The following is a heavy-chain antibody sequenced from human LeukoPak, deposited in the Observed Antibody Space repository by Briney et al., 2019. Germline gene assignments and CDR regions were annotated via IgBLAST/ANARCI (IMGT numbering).Heavy chain of an antibody. J-gene: IGHJ4*02. Sequence: TGRSLRLSCAASGFTFSSYAMHWVRQAPGKGLEWVAVISYDGSNKYYADSVKGRFTISRDNSKSTLYLQMNSLRAEDTAVYYCARSRTRFDYWGQGTLVTVSS. CDR2: ISYDGSNK. CDR3: ARSRTRFDY. D-gene: IGHD1-14*01. CDR1: GFTFSSYA. V-gene: IGHV3-30*04.